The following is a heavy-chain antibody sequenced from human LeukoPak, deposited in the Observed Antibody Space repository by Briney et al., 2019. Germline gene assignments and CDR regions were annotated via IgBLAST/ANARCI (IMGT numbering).Heavy chain of an antibody. J-gene: IGHJ4*02. CDR3: ARDRGSGWFVY. D-gene: IGHD6-19*01. Sequence: ASVKVSCKASGYTFTSYGISWVRQAPGQGLEWMGWISSYNGNTNYAQKLRGRVTMTTDTSTSTAYMDLRSLRSDDTAVYYCARDRGSGWFVYWGQGTPVTVSS. V-gene: IGHV1-18*01. CDR2: ISSYNGNT. CDR1: GYTFTSYG.